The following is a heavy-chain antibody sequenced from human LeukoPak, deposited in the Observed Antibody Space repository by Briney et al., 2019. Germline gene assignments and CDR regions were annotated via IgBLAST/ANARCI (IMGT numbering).Heavy chain of an antibody. D-gene: IGHD6-13*01. CDR2: IRSKPYGGTT. J-gene: IGHJ5*02. Sequence: PGGSLRLSCTTSGFTFGDYALSWFRQAPGKGLEWVGFIRSKPYGGTTEYAASVKGRFTISRDNSKNTLYLQMNSLRAEDTAVYYCARDSYSSSWYFDVRFRLDPWGQGTLVTVSS. V-gene: IGHV3-49*03. CDR1: GFTFGDYA. CDR3: ARDSYSSSWYFDVRFRLDP.